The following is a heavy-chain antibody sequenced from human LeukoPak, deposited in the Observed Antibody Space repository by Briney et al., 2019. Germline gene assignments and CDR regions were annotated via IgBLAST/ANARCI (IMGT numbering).Heavy chain of an antibody. D-gene: IGHD3-22*01. CDR3: ARVGYDSSGYYPDY. CDR1: GFTFSSYE. CDR2: ISSSGSTI. V-gene: IGHV3-48*03. Sequence: GSLRPSCAASGFTFSSYEMNWVRQAPGKGLEWVSYISSSGSTIYYADSVKGRFTISRDNAKNSLYLQMNSLRAEDTAVYYCARVGYDSSGYYPDYWGQETLVTVSS. J-gene: IGHJ4*02.